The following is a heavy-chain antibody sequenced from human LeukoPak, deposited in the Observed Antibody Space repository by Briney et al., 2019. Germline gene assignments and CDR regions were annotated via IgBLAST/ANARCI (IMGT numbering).Heavy chain of an antibody. J-gene: IGHJ6*03. CDR2: IYTSGST. CDR3: ARAVRNLTGLVSSSWYLQNYYMDV. V-gene: IGHV4-4*07. CDR1: GGSISSYY. Sequence: KASETLSLTCTVSGGSISSYYWSWIRQPAGKGLEWIGRIYTSGSTNYNPSLKSRVTMSVDTSKNQFSLKLSSVTAADTAVYYCARAVRNLTGLVSSSWYLQNYYMDVWGKGTTVTVSS. D-gene: IGHD6-13*01.